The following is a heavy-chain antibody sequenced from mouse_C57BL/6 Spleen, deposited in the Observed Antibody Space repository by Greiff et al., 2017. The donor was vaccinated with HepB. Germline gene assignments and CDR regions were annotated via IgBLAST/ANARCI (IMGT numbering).Heavy chain of an antibody. D-gene: IGHD2-3*01. CDR2: INPNNGGT. J-gene: IGHJ3*01. Sequence: EVQLQQSGPELVKPGASVKIPCKASGYTFTAYNMDWVKQSHGKSLEWIGDINPNNGGTIYNQKFKGKATLTVDKSSSTAYMELRSLTSEDTAVYYCASFYDGYYGGFAYWGQGTLVTVSA. V-gene: IGHV1-18*01. CDR3: ASFYDGYYGGFAY. CDR1: GYTFTAYN.